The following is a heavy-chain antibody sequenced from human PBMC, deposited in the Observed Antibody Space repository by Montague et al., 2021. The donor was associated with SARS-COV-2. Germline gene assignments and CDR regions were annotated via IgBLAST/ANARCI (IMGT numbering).Heavy chain of an antibody. Sequence: SLRLSCAVSGFNFNAHAMHWVRQAPGQGLEWVSPISGSGGGTFYADSLQGRFTISRDNGKNSLYLQMNSLRSEDTAFYYCAKDSGDFFDNSGNYYDHWGQGTPVTVSS. CDR2: ISGSGGGT. D-gene: IGHD3-22*01. CDR1: GFNFNAHA. V-gene: IGHV3-43*02. J-gene: IGHJ5*02. CDR3: AKDSGDFFDNSGNYYDH.